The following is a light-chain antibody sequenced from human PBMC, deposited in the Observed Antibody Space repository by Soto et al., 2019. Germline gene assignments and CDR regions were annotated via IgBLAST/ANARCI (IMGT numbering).Light chain of an antibody. CDR2: GAS. CDR1: QSVSSN. CDR3: QQYNNWPKT. J-gene: IGKJ1*01. Sequence: IVMTPSPSTLSLVPREKXALSSRASQSVSSNLAWYQQKPGQAPRLLIYGASTRATGIPARFSGSGSGTEFTLTISSLQSEDFAVYYCQQYNNWPKTFGQGTKVDIK. V-gene: IGKV3-15*01.